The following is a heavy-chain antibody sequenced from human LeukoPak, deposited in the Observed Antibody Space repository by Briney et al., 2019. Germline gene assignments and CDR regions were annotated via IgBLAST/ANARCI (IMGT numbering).Heavy chain of an antibody. J-gene: IGHJ4*02. V-gene: IGHV1-2*02. Sequence: ASVKVSCKASGYTFTGYYVHWMRQAPGQGLEWMGWINPNSGDTEYEQKFQGRVTMTRDTSIATAYMEMTRLAPDDTAVYYCAIDRGPSYDSGIYYQYYFHYWGQGTLVTVSS. CDR1: GYTFTGYY. CDR3: AIDRGPSYDSGIYYQYYFHY. D-gene: IGHD3-10*01. CDR2: INPNSGDT.